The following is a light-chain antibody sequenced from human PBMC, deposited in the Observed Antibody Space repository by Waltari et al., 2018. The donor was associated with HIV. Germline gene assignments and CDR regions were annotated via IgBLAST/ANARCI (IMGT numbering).Light chain of an antibody. V-gene: IGLV1-44*01. CDR1: NSNIGSSP. Sequence: QSVLTQPPSASGTPGQRVTISCSGSNSNIGSSPGTLDKQLPGTAPRLLIYNNNQRPSGIPDRFAGSKSVTSASLAISGLQSDDEADYYCAACDDSLNGLLFGGGTKLTVL. J-gene: IGLJ2*01. CDR2: NNN. CDR3: AACDDSLNGLL.